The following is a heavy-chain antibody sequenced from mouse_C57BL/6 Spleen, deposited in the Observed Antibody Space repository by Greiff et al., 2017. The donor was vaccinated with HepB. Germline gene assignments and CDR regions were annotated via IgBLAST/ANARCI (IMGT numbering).Heavy chain of an antibody. D-gene: IGHD2-4*01. Sequence: EVKVVESGGGLVQPGESLKLSCESNEYEFPSHDMSWVRKTPEKRLELVAAINSDGGSTYYPDTMERRFIIARDNTKKTRYLQMSSLRSEDTALYYCARRTPLYYDYTWFAYWGQGTLVTVSA. CDR3: ARRTPLYYDYTWFAY. J-gene: IGHJ3*01. V-gene: IGHV5-2*01. CDR1: EYEFPSHD. CDR2: INSDGGST.